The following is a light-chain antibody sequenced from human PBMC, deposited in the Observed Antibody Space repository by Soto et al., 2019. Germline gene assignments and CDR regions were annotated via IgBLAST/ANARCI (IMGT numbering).Light chain of an antibody. Sequence: QSALTQPRSVSGSPGQSVTISCTGTRSDVGGYKYVSWYQHHPGKAPKVMIYDVTKRPSGVPDRFSGSKSGNTASLTISGLQAADEADYYCCSYAGTYTWVFGGGTKLTVL. CDR1: RSDVGGYKY. J-gene: IGLJ3*02. CDR3: CSYAGTYTWV. V-gene: IGLV2-11*01. CDR2: DVT.